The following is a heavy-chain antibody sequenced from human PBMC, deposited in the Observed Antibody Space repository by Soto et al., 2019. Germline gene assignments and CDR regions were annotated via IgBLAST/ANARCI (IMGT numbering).Heavy chain of an antibody. CDR1: GFTVSSNY. Sequence: EVQLVESGGGLVQPGGSLRLSCAASGFTVSSNYMSWVRQAPGKGLEWVSVIYSGGSTYYADSVKGRFTISRDNSKNTLYLQMNSLRAEDTAVYYCAGRDDFWSGSYYYYYMDVCGKGTTVTVSS. CDR2: IYSGGST. J-gene: IGHJ6*03. CDR3: AGRDDFWSGSYYYYYMDV. D-gene: IGHD3-3*01. V-gene: IGHV3-66*04.